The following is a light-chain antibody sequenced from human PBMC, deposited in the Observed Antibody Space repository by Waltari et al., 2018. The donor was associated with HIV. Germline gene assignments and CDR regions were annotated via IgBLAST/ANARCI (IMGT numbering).Light chain of an antibody. CDR3: AAWDDSLSGVV. V-gene: IGLV1-47*03. Sequence: QSVLTQPPSASGTPGQRVTISCSGSSSNIGSNYVYWYQQLPGTAPNLLIYRNKQLPSVVPDRFSGSKSGTSASLAISGLWSEDEADYYCAAWDDSLSGVVFGGGTKLTVL. J-gene: IGLJ2*01. CDR1: SSNIGSNY. CDR2: RNK.